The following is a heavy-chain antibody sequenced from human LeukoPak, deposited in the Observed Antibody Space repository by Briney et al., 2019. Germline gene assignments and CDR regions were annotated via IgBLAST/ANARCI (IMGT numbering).Heavy chain of an antibody. D-gene: IGHD3-10*01. J-gene: IGHJ4*02. Sequence: GESLKISCKGSGYIFTNYWIGWVRQMPGRGLEWLGIIYPGDSDIRYSPSFQGQVAISADKSISTAYLLWSSLKASDTAMYYCVTGGSGSYYNPFDYWGQGTLVTVSS. CDR3: VTGGSGSYYNPFDY. V-gene: IGHV5-51*01. CDR1: GYIFTNYW. CDR2: IYPGDSDI.